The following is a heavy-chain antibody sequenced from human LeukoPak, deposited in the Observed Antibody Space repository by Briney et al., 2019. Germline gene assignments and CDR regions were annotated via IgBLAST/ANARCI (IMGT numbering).Heavy chain of an antibody. CDR3: ARLGGSYYSDAFDI. D-gene: IGHD1-26*01. CDR2: IYYSGST. CDR1: GGSISSSSYY. J-gene: IGHJ3*02. V-gene: IGHV4-39*01. Sequence: SSETLSLTCTVSGGSISSSSYYWGWIRQPPGKGLEWIGSIYYSGSTYYNPSLKSRVTISVDTSKNQFSLKLSSVTAADTAVYYCARLGGSYYSDAFDIWGQGTMVTVSS.